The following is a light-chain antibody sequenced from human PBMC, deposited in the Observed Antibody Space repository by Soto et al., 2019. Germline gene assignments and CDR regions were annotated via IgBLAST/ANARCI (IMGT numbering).Light chain of an antibody. J-gene: IGKJ4*01. CDR2: KAY. CDR1: QSISTW. Sequence: DIQMTQSPSTLSASVGDRVTITCRASQSISTWLAWYQQKPGKAPKLLIYKAYSLEGVVPSRFSGSGSGTEFNITISSLKHDEFATYYCQQYITYPLTFGGGTTVEIK. CDR3: QQYITYPLT. V-gene: IGKV1-5*03.